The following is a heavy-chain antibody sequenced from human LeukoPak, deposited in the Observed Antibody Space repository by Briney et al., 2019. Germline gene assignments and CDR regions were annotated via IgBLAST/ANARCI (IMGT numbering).Heavy chain of an antibody. D-gene: IGHD3-16*01. J-gene: IGHJ3*02. V-gene: IGHV3-33*08. Sequence: QPGRSLRLSCVASGFTFSSYAMHWVRQAPGKGLEWVAVTWFGGTDYADSVKGRFTVSRDNSKMTLYLQMNYLRVEDTALYYCAREQATFGSAGAFDIWGRGTVVTVSS. CDR1: GFTFSSYA. CDR2: TWFGGT. CDR3: AREQATFGSAGAFDI.